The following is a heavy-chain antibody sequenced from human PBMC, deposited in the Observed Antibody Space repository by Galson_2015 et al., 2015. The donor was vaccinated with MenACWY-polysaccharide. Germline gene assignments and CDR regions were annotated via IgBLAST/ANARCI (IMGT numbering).Heavy chain of an antibody. Sequence: SLRLSCAASGFTFSSYAIHWVRQALGKGLEWVAVISYDATNKYYRDSVKGRVTLSRDNSKNTVFLEMNSLRAEDTGVYYCARDYCGRTTCSGMDVWGQGTTVTVSS. J-gene: IGHJ6*02. CDR2: ISYDATNK. CDR3: ARDYCGRTTCSGMDV. V-gene: IGHV3-30-3*01. CDR1: GFTFSSYA. D-gene: IGHD2-21*01.